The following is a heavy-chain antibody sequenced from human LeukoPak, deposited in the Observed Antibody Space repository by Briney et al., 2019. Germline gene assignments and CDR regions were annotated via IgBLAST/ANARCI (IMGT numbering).Heavy chain of an antibody. D-gene: IGHD3-16*02. CDR1: GGTASSYA. CDR3: ARVPLDGRRWHYFDY. Sequence: SVSLSCQIAGGTASSYAIRWVRPAAGQGLEWMGGILPIFGTANYAQKFQGRVTITTDESTSTAYMELSSLRSEDTAVYYCARVPLDGRRWHYFDYWGQGTLVTVSS. CDR2: ILPIFGTA. J-gene: IGHJ4*02. V-gene: IGHV1-69*05.